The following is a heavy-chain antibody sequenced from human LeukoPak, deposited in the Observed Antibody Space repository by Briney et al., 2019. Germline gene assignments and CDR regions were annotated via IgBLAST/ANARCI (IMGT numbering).Heavy chain of an antibody. J-gene: IGHJ4*02. CDR3: ARSVHDIRYYYGSGSYPSDY. D-gene: IGHD3-10*01. CDR1: GGSISSSSYY. V-gene: IGHV4-39*01. CDR2: IYYSGST. Sequence: SETLSLTCTVSGGSISSSSYYWGWIRQPPGKGLEWIGSIYYSGSTYYNPSLKSRVTISVDTSKNQFSLKPSSVTAADTAVYYGARSVHDIRYYYGSGSYPSDYWGQRTLVTVSS.